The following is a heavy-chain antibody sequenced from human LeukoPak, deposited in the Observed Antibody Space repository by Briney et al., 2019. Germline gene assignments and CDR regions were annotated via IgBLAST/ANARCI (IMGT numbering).Heavy chain of an antibody. J-gene: IGHJ4*02. V-gene: IGHV3-30-3*01. Sequence: GGSLRLCCAASGFTFSSYAMHWVRQAPGKGLEWVAVISYDGSNKYYADSVKGRFTISRDNSKNTPYLQMNSLRAEDTAVYYCAVLGYWGQGTLVTVSS. CDR3: AVLGY. CDR1: GFTFSSYA. CDR2: ISYDGSNK. D-gene: IGHD3-3*02.